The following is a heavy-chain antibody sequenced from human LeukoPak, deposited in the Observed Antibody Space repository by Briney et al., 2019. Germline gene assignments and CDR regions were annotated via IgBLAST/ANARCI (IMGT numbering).Heavy chain of an antibody. CDR1: GFTFSSYA. Sequence: GGSLRLSCAASGFTFSSYAMHWVRQAPGKGLVWVSRINSDGSSTSYADSVKGRFTISRDNAKNTLYLQMNSLRAEDTAVYYCARVYCGGDCYSPYYYYGMDVWGQGTTVTVSS. J-gene: IGHJ6*02. CDR3: ARVYCGGDCYSPYYYYGMDV. CDR2: INSDGSST. V-gene: IGHV3-74*01. D-gene: IGHD2-21*02.